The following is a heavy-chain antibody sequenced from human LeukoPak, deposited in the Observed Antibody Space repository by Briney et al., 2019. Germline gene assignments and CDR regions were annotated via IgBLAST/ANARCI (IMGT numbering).Heavy chain of an antibody. CDR1: AGTFSSYA. Sequence: SVKVSCQVSAGTFSSYAISWVRQAPGQGLEWMGRILTMLGIANYAHKFQGRVTITADKSTSTAYIELSSLRSEDTAVYYCASFCSSTSCYAEDYYYGMDVWGQGTTVTVSS. CDR3: ASFCSSTSCYAEDYYYGMDV. J-gene: IGHJ6*02. V-gene: IGHV1-69*04. CDR2: ILTMLGIA. D-gene: IGHD2-2*01.